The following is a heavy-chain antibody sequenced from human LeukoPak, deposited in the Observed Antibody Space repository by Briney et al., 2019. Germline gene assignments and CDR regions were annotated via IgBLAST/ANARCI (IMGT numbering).Heavy chain of an antibody. J-gene: IGHJ6*02. CDR2: ISSSGSTI. Sequence: GGSLRLSCAASGFTFSSYEMNWVRQAPGKGLEWVSYISSSGSTIYYADSVKGRFTISRDNAKNSLYLQMNSLRAEDTAVYYCARGQNFDWLLDYYYSGMDVWGQGTTVTVSS. CDR3: ARGQNFDWLLDYYYSGMDV. V-gene: IGHV3-48*03. CDR1: GFTFSSYE. D-gene: IGHD3-9*01.